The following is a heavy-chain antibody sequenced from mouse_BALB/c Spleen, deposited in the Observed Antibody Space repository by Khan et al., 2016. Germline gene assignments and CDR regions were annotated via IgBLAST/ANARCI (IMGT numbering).Heavy chain of an antibody. V-gene: IGHV8-8*01. CDR3: ARIEGGRAMDY. CDR1: GFSLSTSGMG. J-gene: IGHJ4*01. CDR2: IWWDDDK. Sequence: QVTLNESGPGILQPSQTLSLTCSFSGFSLSTSGMGVGWIRQPSGKGLEWLAHIWWDDDKRYNPALKSRLTISKDNSSNQVFLKIASVDTADTATYYCARIEGGRAMDYWGQGTSVTVSS. D-gene: IGHD3-3*01.